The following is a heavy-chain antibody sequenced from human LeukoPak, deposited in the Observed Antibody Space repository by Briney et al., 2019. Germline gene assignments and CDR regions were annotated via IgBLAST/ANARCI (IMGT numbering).Heavy chain of an antibody. Sequence: GGSLRLSCAASGFTFSSYAMSWVRQAPGKGLEWVANIKQDGSEKYYVDSVKGRFTISRDNAKNSLYLQMNSLRAEDTAVYYCARVIVGAPADEDWYFDLWGRGTLVTVSS. V-gene: IGHV3-7*01. D-gene: IGHD1-26*01. J-gene: IGHJ2*01. CDR1: GFTFSSYA. CDR3: ARVIVGAPADEDWYFDL. CDR2: IKQDGSEK.